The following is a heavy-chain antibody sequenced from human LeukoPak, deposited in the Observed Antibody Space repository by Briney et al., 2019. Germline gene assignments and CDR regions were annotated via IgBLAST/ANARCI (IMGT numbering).Heavy chain of an antibody. J-gene: IGHJ4*02. D-gene: IGHD2-2*02. Sequence: PGGSLRLSCAASGFTFSSYAMSWVRQAPGKGLEWVAAISGSGGSTYYADSVKGRFTISRDNSKNTLYLQMNSLRAEDTAVYYCARGRLGYCSSTRCYTPDYWGQGTLVTVSS. CDR3: ARGRLGYCSSTRCYTPDY. CDR1: GFTFSSYA. V-gene: IGHV3-23*01. CDR2: ISGSGGST.